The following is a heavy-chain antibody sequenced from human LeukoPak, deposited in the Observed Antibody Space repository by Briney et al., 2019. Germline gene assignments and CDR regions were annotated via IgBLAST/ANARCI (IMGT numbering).Heavy chain of an antibody. CDR3: AKDLAYYGSGSYDY. CDR1: GFTFSSYA. CDR2: ISGSGGST. V-gene: IGHV3-23*01. Sequence: QPGGSLRLSCAASGFTFSSYAMSWVRQAPGKGLEWVSAISGSGGSTYYADSVKGRFTISRDNSKNTLYLQMNSLRAEDTAVYYCAKDLAYYGSGSYDYWGQGTLVTVSS. D-gene: IGHD3-10*01. J-gene: IGHJ4*02.